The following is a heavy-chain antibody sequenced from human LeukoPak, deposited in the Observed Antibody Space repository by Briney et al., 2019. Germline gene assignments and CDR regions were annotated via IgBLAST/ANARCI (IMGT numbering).Heavy chain of an antibody. J-gene: IGHJ4*02. CDR1: GGSISSSSY. Sequence: ETLSLTCTVSGGSISSSSYYWGWIRQPPGKGLEWVSAISGSGGSTYYADSVKGRFTISRDNSKNTLYLQMNSLRAEDTAVYYCAKDFEGFCSSTSCYLIFDYWGQGTLVTVSS. CDR3: AKDFEGFCSSTSCYLIFDY. CDR2: ISGSGGST. D-gene: IGHD2-2*01. V-gene: IGHV3-23*01.